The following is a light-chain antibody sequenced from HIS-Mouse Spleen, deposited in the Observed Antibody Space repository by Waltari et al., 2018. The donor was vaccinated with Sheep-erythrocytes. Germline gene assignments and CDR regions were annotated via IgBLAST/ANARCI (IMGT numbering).Light chain of an antibody. J-gene: IGKJ1*01. CDR2: GAS. CDR3: QQYGSSPWT. Sequence: TQSPSTLSASVGDRVTITCRASQSISSWLAWYQHKPGQAPRLLIYGASCRATGIPDRFSGSGSGTDFTLTISRLEPEDFAVYYCQQYGSSPWTFGQGTKVEIK. V-gene: IGKV3-20*01. CDR1: QSISSW.